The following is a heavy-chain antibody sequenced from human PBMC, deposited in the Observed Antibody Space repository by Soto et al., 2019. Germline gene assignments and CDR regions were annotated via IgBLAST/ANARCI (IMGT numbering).Heavy chain of an antibody. D-gene: IGHD6-13*01. CDR2: IDPSDSYT. V-gene: IGHV5-10-1*01. J-gene: IGHJ6*02. Sequence: PGESLKISCKCSGYSFTSYWISWVRQMPGKGLEWMGRIDPSDSYTNYSPSFQGHVTISADKSISTAYLQWSSLKASDTAMYYCASPGLSQRGSWYPSDYYGMDVWGQGTTVTVSS. CDR1: GYSFTSYW. CDR3: ASPGLSQRGSWYPSDYYGMDV.